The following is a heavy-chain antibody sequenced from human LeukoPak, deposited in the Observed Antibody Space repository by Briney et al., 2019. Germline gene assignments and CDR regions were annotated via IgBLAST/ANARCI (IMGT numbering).Heavy chain of an antibody. D-gene: IGHD1-14*01. J-gene: IGHJ4*02. V-gene: IGHV5-51*01. Sequence: GESLKISCEASGYRFAIDWIGWVRQMPGKGLEWMGVIFPDDSDTKYSPSFQGQVTISADKSIRTAYLQWSSLKASDTAIYYCVKVGLRTSGGYNTLTDWGQGTLVTVSS. CDR2: IFPDDSDT. CDR3: VKVGLRTSGGYNTLTD. CDR1: GYRFAIDW.